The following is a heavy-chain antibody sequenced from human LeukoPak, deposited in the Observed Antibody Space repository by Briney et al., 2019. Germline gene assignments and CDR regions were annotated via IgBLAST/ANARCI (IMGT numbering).Heavy chain of an antibody. D-gene: IGHD2-2*01. Sequence: GGSLTLSCVVSGFTFSSYAMHWVRQAPGKGLEWVAVISDDGSNKYYADSVKGRFTISRDNSKNTLYLQMNSLRTEDTALYYCARIRRSILSTSRYGRYFDLWGRGTLVSVSS. CDR3: ARIRRSILSTSRYGRYFDL. CDR2: ISDDGSNK. V-gene: IGHV3-30*04. CDR1: GFTFSSYA. J-gene: IGHJ2*01.